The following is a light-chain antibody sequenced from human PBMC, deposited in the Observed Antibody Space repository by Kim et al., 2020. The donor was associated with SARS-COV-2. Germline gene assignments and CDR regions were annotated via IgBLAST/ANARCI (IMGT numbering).Light chain of an antibody. CDR1: TSDVGGFHY. CDR2: GVN. J-gene: IGLJ2*01. V-gene: IGLV2-14*03. Sequence: GQSITISCTGTTSDVGGFHYVSWYQQHPGKAPKLMIYGVNNRPSGVSNRFSGSKSGNTASLTISGLQTEDEADYYCSSYTSSSIPLFGGGTQLTVL. CDR3: SSYTSSSIPL.